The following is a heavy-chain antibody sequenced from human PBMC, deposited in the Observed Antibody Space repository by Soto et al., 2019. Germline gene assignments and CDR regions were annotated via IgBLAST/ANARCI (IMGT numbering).Heavy chain of an antibody. CDR1: GFTFSSYG. V-gene: IGHV3-30*18. D-gene: IGHD6-19*01. CDR2: ISYEGSNK. Sequence: GGSLRLSCAASGFTFSSYGMHWVRQAPGKGLEWVAVISYEGSNKYYADSVKGRFTISRDNSKNTLCLQMSSLRAEDTAVYYCAKDRIAVAGPLDYWGQGTLVTVSS. J-gene: IGHJ4*02. CDR3: AKDRIAVAGPLDY.